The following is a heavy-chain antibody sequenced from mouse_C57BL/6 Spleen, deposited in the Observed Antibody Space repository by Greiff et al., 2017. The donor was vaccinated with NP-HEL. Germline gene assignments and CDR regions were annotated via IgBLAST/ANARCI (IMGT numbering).Heavy chain of an antibody. V-gene: IGHV5-4*01. D-gene: IGHD1-1*01. CDR1: GFTFSSYA. J-gene: IGHJ4*01. Sequence: EVQRVESGGGLVKPGGSLKLSCAASGFTFSSYAMSWVRQTPEKRLEWVATISDGGSYTYYPDNVKGRFTISRDNAKNNLYLQMSHLKSEDTAMYYCAREEGYGSSPYYAMDYWGQGTSVTVSS. CDR3: AREEGYGSSPYYAMDY. CDR2: ISDGGSYT.